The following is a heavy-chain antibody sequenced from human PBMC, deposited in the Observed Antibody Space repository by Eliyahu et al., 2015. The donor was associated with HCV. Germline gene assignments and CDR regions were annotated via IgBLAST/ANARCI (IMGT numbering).Heavy chain of an antibody. D-gene: IGHD5-24*01. V-gene: IGHV4-31*03. Sequence: QVXLQESGPGLVKPSQTLSLTCTVSXGSIXSGGYYWSWIRQHPGKGLEWIGYIYYSGSTYYNPSLKSRVTISVDTSKNQFSLKLSSVTAADTAVYYCARVNPRDGYNPLYYDYWGQGTLVTVSS. CDR3: ARVNPRDGYNPLYYDY. CDR1: XGSIXSGGYY. J-gene: IGHJ4*02. CDR2: IYYSGST.